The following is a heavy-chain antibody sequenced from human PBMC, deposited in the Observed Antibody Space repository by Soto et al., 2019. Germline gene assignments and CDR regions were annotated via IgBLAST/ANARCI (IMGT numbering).Heavy chain of an antibody. CDR2: IYYSGST. D-gene: IGHD6-6*01. Sequence: SETLSLTCTVSGGSISSYYWSWIRQPPGKGLEWIGYIYYSGSTNHNPSLKSRVTISVDTSKNQFSLKLSSVTAADTAVYYCARDSSIAARGYFDYWGQGTLVTVSS. CDR1: GGSISSYY. CDR3: ARDSSIAARGYFDY. V-gene: IGHV4-59*01. J-gene: IGHJ4*02.